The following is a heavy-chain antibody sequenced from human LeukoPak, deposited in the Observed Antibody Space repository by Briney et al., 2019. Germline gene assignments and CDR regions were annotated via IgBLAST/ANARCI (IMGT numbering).Heavy chain of an antibody. Sequence: SETLSLTCTVSGASISITSHYWAWIRQPPGKGLEWIGSIFYSGTTYYSASLKSRVTISVDTSKNQFSLKLSSVSAADTAIYYCARQQRSLAKWFDPWGQGTQVTVSS. CDR1: GASISITSHY. CDR3: ARQQRSLAKWFDP. J-gene: IGHJ5*02. V-gene: IGHV4-39*01. CDR2: IFYSGTT. D-gene: IGHD1-1*01.